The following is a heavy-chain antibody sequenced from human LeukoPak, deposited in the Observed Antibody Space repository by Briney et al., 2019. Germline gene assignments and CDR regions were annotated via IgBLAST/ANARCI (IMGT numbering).Heavy chain of an antibody. D-gene: IGHD6-13*01. CDR1: GFTFSNYG. V-gene: IGHV3-23*01. J-gene: IGHJ4*02. Sequence: GGTLRLSCAASGFTFSNYGMSWVRQAPGKGLEWVSIISDSGGTTYYADSVKGRFTISRDNSKNTLYLQMNSLRAEDTDVYYCAEDLVAAAGPFDYWGQGTLVTVSS. CDR3: AEDLVAAAGPFDY. CDR2: ISDSGGTT.